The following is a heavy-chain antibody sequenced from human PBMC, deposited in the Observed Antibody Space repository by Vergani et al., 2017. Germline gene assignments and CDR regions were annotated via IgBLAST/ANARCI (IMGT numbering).Heavy chain of an antibody. CDR1: GYSFINYG. J-gene: IGHJ6*03. CDR2: VSPYNGNT. D-gene: IGHD1-7*01. Sequence: QSQLVQSGDEVKKPGASVKVSCKTSGYSFINYGISWVRQAPGQGLEWLGWVSPYNGNTNYGQKIQGRVTMTTDTSMRTAYMQLRSLTFDDTAVYYCARGHWNYFGAYYYYMDVWGKGTTVTVSS. V-gene: IGHV1-18*01. CDR3: ARGHWNYFGAYYYYMDV.